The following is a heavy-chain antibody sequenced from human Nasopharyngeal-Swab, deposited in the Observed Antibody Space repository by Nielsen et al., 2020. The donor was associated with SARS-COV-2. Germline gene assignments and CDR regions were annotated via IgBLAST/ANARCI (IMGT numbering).Heavy chain of an antibody. D-gene: IGHD3/OR15-3a*01. Sequence: ASVKVSCKASGDTFSSYAISWVRQAPGQGLEWMGWMNPKSGEVGYEQKFQGRVTMTRNTATATAYMELSGLRHEDTAVYYCARGAFGLDHSWFDPWGQGTLVTVSS. J-gene: IGHJ5*02. CDR3: ARGAFGLDHSWFDP. CDR2: MNPKSGEV. V-gene: IGHV1-8*02. CDR1: GDTFSSYA.